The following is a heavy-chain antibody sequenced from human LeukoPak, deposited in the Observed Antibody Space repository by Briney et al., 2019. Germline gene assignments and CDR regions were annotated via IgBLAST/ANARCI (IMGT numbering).Heavy chain of an antibody. CDR1: GFTFSSYS. J-gene: IGHJ6*03. V-gene: IGHV3-48*01. CDR3: ARFAAGGSYYYYMDV. CDR2: IGTSSTTI. Sequence: GGSLRLSCAASGFTFSSYSMNWVRQPPGKGLEWVSNIGTSSTTIYYADSAKGRFTISRDNAKSSLYLQMNSLRADDTAVYYCARFAAGGSYYYYMDVWGKGTTVTVSS. D-gene: IGHD6-25*01.